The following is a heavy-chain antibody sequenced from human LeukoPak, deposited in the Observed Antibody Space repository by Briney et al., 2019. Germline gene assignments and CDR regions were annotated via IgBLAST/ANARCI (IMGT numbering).Heavy chain of an antibody. CDR2: IIPNSGGT. J-gene: IGHJ3*02. Sequence: ASVKVSCKASGYTFTGSYMHWVRQAPGQGLEWMGWIIPNSGGTSYARKFQGRVTMTRDTSISTAYMEVSRLRSDDTAVYYCARSSRGLDAFDIWGQGTMVTASS. D-gene: IGHD5-24*01. CDR3: ARSSRGLDAFDI. CDR1: GYTFTGSY. V-gene: IGHV1-2*02.